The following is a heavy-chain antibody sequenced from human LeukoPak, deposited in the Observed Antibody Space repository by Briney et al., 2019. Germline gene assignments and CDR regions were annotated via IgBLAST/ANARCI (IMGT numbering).Heavy chain of an antibody. J-gene: IGHJ4*02. CDR1: GFTFSDYY. CDR3: ARVNGQQLAIDY. D-gene: IGHD6-13*01. V-gene: IGHV3-11*06. Sequence: PGGSLRLSCAASGFTFSDYYMSWIRQAPGKGLEWVSYISSSSSYTNCADSVKGRFTISRDNAKNSLYLQMNSLRAEDTAVYYCARVNGQQLAIDYWGQGTLVTVSS. CDR2: ISSSSSYT.